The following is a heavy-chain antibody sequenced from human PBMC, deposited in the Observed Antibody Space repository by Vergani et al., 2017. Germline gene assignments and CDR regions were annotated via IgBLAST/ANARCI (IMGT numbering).Heavy chain of an antibody. D-gene: IGHD2-21*02. V-gene: IGHV3-7*01. CDR2: IKQDGSEK. CDR1: GFTFSSYW. J-gene: IGHJ3*02. Sequence: EVQLVESGGGLVQPGGSLRLSCAASGFTFSSYWMSWVRQAPGKGLEWVANIKQDGSEKYYVDSVKSRFTISRDNAKNSLYLQMNSLRAEDTAVYYCARGGDRVLGAFDIWGQGTMVTVSS. CDR3: ARGGDRVLGAFDI.